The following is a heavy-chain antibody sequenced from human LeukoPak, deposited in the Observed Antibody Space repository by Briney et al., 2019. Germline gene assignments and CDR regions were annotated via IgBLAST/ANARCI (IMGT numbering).Heavy chain of an antibody. J-gene: IGHJ5*02. D-gene: IGHD3-10*01. V-gene: IGHV4-34*01. CDR3: ARGGKAQRITMVRGVAKHNWFDP. CDR2: INHSGST. Sequence: SETLSLTCAVYGGSFSGYYWSWIRQPPGKGLEWIGEINHSGSTNYNPSLKSRVTISVDTSKNQFSLKLSSVTAADTAVYYCARGGKAQRITMVRGVAKHNWFDPWGQGTLVTVSS. CDR1: GGSFSGYY.